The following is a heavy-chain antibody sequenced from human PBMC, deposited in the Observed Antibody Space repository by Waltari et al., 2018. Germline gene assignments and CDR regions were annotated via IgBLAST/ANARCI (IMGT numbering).Heavy chain of an antibody. CDR3: AKGPAARTNWFDP. D-gene: IGHD2-2*01. V-gene: IGHV3-23*01. CDR2: IGSSGRNT. CDR1: GFTFRSYA. Sequence: EVQLLESGGGLVQPGGSLRLACAASGFTFRSYAMSWVRQAPGKGLEWVSVIGSSGRNTYYADSVKGRFTISRDDSKNTLYLQMNSLRAEDTAVYYCAKGPAARTNWFDPWGQGTLVTVSS. J-gene: IGHJ5*02.